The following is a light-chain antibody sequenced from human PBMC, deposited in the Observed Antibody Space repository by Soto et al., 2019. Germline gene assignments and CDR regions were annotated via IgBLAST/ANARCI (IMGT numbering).Light chain of an antibody. CDR1: QSISSY. J-gene: IGKJ3*01. CDR2: AAS. Sequence: DIQMTQSPSSLSASVGDRVTITCRASQSISSYLNWYQQKPGKAPKLLFYAASSLQSGVPSRFSGSGSGTDFTLTISSLQPEDFATYYCQQSYSTPFGPGTKVDIK. CDR3: QQSYSTP. V-gene: IGKV1-39*01.